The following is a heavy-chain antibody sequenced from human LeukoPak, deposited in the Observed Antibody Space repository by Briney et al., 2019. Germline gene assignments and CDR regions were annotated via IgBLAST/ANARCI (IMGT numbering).Heavy chain of an antibody. V-gene: IGHV3-74*01. CDR2: IKVDGSST. CDR1: GFTFSTYW. J-gene: IGHJ4*02. D-gene: IGHD4-17*01. Sequence: PGETLRLSCAVSGFTFSTYWMHWVRQAPGKGLVWVARIKVDGSSTIYAYSVKGRSTIYRANSKNTLHRQTTSLRAEDTAVYYCARASSTVPNLLDHWGRGTLVTVSS. CDR3: ARASSTVPNLLDH.